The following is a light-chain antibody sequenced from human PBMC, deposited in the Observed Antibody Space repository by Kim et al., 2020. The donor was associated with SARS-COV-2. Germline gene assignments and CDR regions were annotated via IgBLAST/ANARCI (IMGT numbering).Light chain of an antibody. J-gene: IGKJ2*03. Sequence: PFWSPAERGTLSCRAGHSVSSNLAWYQQKPGQAPRLLIYGESTRAAGIPARFSGSGSGTEFTLTISSLQSEDFAVYYCQQYSNWPSFGQGTKLEI. CDR2: GES. V-gene: IGKV3-15*01. CDR1: HSVSSN. CDR3: QQYSNWPS.